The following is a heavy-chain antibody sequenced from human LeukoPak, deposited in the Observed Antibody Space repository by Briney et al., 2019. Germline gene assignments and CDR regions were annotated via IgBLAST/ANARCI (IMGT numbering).Heavy chain of an antibody. CDR3: STVEAAAGNPFDY. CDR1: GGTFSSYA. D-gene: IGHD6-13*01. J-gene: IGHJ4*02. CDR2: IIPILGTA. Sequence: SVKVSCKASGGTFSSYAISWVRQAPGQGLEWMGGIIPILGTANYAQKFQGRVTITADESTSTAYMELSSLRSEDTAVYYCSTVEAAAGNPFDYWGQGTLVTVSS. V-gene: IGHV1-69*01.